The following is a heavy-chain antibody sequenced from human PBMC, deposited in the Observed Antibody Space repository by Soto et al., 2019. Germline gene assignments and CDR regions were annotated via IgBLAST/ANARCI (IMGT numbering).Heavy chain of an antibody. J-gene: IGHJ4*02. Sequence: QVQLVQSGAEVKKPGASVKVSCKASGYTFTSYDINWVRQATGQGLEWMGWMNPNSGNTGYAQKFQGRATMTSNTSISTAYMELSSLRSEDRAVYYCAITYLRVGEHHYWGQGTLVTVSS. CDR3: AITYLRVGEHHY. CDR1: GYTFTSYD. D-gene: IGHD3-10*01. CDR2: MNPNSGNT. V-gene: IGHV1-8*01.